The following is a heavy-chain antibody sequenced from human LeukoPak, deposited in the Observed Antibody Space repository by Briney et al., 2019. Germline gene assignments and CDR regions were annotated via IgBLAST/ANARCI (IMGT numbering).Heavy chain of an antibody. Sequence: PSETLSLTCTVSGGSISGYYWSWIRQPPGKGLEWIGYIYYSGSTNYNPSLKSRVTISVDTSKNQFSLKLSSVTAADTAVYYCARHSSRPGGFQHWGQGTLVTVSS. CDR2: IYYSGST. J-gene: IGHJ1*01. CDR1: GGSISGYY. V-gene: IGHV4-59*08. CDR3: ARHSSRPGGFQH. D-gene: IGHD6-6*01.